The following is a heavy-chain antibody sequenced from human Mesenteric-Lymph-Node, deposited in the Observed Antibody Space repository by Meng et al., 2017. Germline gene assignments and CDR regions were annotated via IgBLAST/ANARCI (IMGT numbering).Heavy chain of an antibody. V-gene: IGHV4-61*01. D-gene: IGHD6-13*01. J-gene: IGHJ4*02. Sequence: SETLSLTCTVSGGSVSSGSYYWGWIRQPPGKGLEWIGYIYYSGSTNYNPSLKSRVTISVDTSKNQFSLKLSSVTAADTAVYYCARVALIAADLIDYWGQGTLVTVSS. CDR2: IYYSGST. CDR1: GGSVSSGSYY. CDR3: ARVALIAADLIDY.